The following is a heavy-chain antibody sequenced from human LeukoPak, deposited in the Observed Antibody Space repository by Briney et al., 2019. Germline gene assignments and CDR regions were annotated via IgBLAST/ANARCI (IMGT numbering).Heavy chain of an antibody. CDR2: IYSGRGT. Sequence: GGSLRLSCEASGFTVSSNYVSWVRQAPGKGLEWVSIIYSGRGTNYADSVKGRFTISRDNSKNTIYLQMNSLRAEDTAVYYCARAAEQLVGVWAVYHYYYMDVWGKGTTVTVSS. J-gene: IGHJ6*03. CDR3: ARAAEQLVGVWAVYHYYYMDV. CDR1: GFTVSSNY. V-gene: IGHV3-66*01. D-gene: IGHD6-6*01.